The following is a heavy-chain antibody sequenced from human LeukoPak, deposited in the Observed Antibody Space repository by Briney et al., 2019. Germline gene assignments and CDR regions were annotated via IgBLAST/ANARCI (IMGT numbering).Heavy chain of an antibody. CDR1: GFTSDDYA. Sequence: GRSLRLSCAASGFTSDDYAMHWVRQAPGKGLEWVSGISWNSGTIGYADSVKGRFTISRDNAKNSLYLQMNSLRAEDTAFYYCAKDSSYNYDSSGFSFHHWGQGTLVTVSS. D-gene: IGHD3-22*01. J-gene: IGHJ1*01. CDR3: AKDSSYNYDSSGFSFHH. V-gene: IGHV3-9*02. CDR2: ISWNSGTI.